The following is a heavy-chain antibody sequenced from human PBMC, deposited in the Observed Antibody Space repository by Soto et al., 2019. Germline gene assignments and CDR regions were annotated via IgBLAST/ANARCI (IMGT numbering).Heavy chain of an antibody. CDR3: ARALSGSYYIFDY. CDR1: GDSVSCNSAT. J-gene: IGHJ4*02. D-gene: IGHD3-10*01. Sequence: SQTLSLTFAISGDSVSCNSATWNWIRQSPSRGLEWLGRTYYRSKWYYDYAVSVKSRVSIDPDTAKNQLSLQLKSVTPEDTAVYYCARALSGSYYIFDYWGQGTSVTVSS. V-gene: IGHV6-1*01. CDR2: TYYRSKWYY.